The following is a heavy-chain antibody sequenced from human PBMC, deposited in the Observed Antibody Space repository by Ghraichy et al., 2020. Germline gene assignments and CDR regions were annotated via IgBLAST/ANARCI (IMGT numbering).Heavy chain of an antibody. CDR1: GFTFSSYS. CDR3: ARDLPRGYSNDY. J-gene: IGHJ4*02. V-gene: IGHV3-48*02. CDR2: INGRSSAI. D-gene: IGHD4-11*01. Sequence: GESLNISCAASGFTFSSYSMNWVHQAPGKGLEWVSYINGRSSAIYYADSVKGRFTISRDNAKNSLYLQMNSLRDEDTAVYYCARDLPRGYSNDYWGQGTLVTVSS.